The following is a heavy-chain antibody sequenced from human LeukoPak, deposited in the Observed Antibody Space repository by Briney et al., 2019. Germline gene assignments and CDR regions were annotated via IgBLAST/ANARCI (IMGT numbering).Heavy chain of an antibody. CDR2: ITPNADRA. CDR3: AIMHGYYDGSGYWVQ. CDR1: GFTFGSYG. D-gene: IGHD3-22*01. V-gene: IGHV3-23*01. J-gene: IGHJ1*01. Sequence: GGSLRLSCAASGFTFGSYGMSWVRQAPGKGLEWVSFITPNADRAAYADSVEGRFTISRDNPRNALYMQMNSLRDEDTAVYYCAIMHGYYDGSGYWVQWGQGTLVTVSS.